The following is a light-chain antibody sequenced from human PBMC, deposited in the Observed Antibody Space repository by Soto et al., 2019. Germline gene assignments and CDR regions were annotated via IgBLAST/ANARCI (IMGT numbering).Light chain of an antibody. V-gene: IGKV1-39*01. Sequence: DIQMTQSPSSLSASIGDRVTITCRASQNINSYLNWYQQEPGKAPKLLISTASSLRSGVPSRVSGSRSGTDFTLTISSPQYEDFATYYCQQSYGTPRTFGQGTKVEIK. CDR1: QNINSY. CDR3: QQSYGTPRT. J-gene: IGKJ1*01. CDR2: TAS.